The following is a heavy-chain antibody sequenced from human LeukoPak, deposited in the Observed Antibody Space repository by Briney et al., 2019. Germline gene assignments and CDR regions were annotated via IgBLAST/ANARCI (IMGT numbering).Heavy chain of an antibody. CDR1: GGSISSGGYS. D-gene: IGHD3-22*01. J-gene: IGHJ5*02. CDR2: IYHSGSI. Sequence: SETLSLTCAVSGGSISSGGYSWSWIRQPPGKGLEWIGYIYHSGSIYYNPSLKSRVTISVDRSKNQFSLKLSSVAAADTAVYYCARDTSAYYNGFDPWGQGTLVTVSS. V-gene: IGHV4-30-2*01. CDR3: ARDTSAYYNGFDP.